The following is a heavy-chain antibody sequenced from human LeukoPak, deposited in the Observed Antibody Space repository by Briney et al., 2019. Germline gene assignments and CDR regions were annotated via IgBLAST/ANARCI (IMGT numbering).Heavy chain of an antibody. CDR2: IYYSGST. Sequence: SETLSLTCTVSGGSISSYYWSWIRQPPGKGLEWIGYIYYSGSTNYNPSLKSRVTISVDTYKNQFSLKLSSVTAADTAVYYCARDRAFRGLRGFDYWGQGTLVTVSS. J-gene: IGHJ4*02. D-gene: IGHD3-10*01. V-gene: IGHV4-59*01. CDR3: ARDRAFRGLRGFDY. CDR1: GGSISSYY.